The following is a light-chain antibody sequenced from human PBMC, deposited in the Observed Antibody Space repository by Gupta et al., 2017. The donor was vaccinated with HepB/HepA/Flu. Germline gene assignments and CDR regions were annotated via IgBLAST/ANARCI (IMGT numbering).Light chain of an antibody. J-gene: IGKJ5*01. Sequence: EVVLTQTPATLSLSPGERATLSCRASHSITRYLAWYQQKPGQAPRLLIYDASNRATGIPARFSGSGSGTDFSLTISSLEAEDFALYFCQQPSSWPQITFSQGTRMEIK. CDR1: HSITRY. CDR2: DAS. CDR3: QQPSSWPQIT. V-gene: IGKV3-11*01.